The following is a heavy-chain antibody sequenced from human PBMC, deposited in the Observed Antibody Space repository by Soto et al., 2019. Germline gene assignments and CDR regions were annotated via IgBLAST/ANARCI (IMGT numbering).Heavy chain of an antibody. CDR1: GFTFSSYA. J-gene: IGHJ4*02. Sequence: PGGSLRLSCAASGFTFSSYAMSWVRQAPGKGLEWVSTISYSGDNTKYAETEKGRFTISRDNSKNKLYKQMNSLRAEYTAVYYCAKAPVIAASVVPPDYWGQGTLVTVSS. CDR3: AKAPVIAASVVPPDY. D-gene: IGHD6-13*01. V-gene: IGHV3-23*01. CDR2: ISYSGDNT.